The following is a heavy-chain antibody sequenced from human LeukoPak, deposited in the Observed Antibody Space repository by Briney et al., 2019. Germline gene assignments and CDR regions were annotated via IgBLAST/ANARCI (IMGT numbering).Heavy chain of an antibody. V-gene: IGHV4-30-2*01. CDR2: IYHNGST. CDR1: GGSTSSGSHS. J-gene: IGHJ6*04. Sequence: SSETLSLTCAVSGGSTSSGSHSWSWIRQPPGKGLECIGFIYHNGSTYHNPSLKSRVTISVDRSKNQFSLRLSSVTAADTAVYYCARLIGVIPKKNDYHYYYGMDVWGKGTTVTVSS. D-gene: IGHD2-2*01. CDR3: ARLIGVIPKKNDYHYYYGMDV.